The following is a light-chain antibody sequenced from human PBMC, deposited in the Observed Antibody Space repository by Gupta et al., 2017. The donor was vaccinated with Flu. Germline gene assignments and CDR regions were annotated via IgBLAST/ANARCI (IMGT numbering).Light chain of an antibody. CDR3: GTWDSSLSAGV. V-gene: IGLV1-51*02. J-gene: IGLJ3*02. Sequence: QSVLTQPPSVSAAPGQKVTISCYGSSSNIGNNYVSWYQQLPGAAPKLLIYEGNKRPSGIPDRFSGSKSGTSATLGITGLQTGDEADYYCGTWDSSLSAGVFGGGTKLTVL. CDR1: SSNIGNNY. CDR2: EGN.